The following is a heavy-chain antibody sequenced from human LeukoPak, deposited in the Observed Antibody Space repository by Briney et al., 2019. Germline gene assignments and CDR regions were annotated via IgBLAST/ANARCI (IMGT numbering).Heavy chain of an antibody. CDR1: GGSISNYY. CDR3: ARHAPRLVFDY. D-gene: IGHD6-6*01. CDR2: IYYSGST. Sequence: PSETLSLTCTVSGGSISNYYWSCIRQPPGKGLEWIGYIYYSGSTYYNPSLKSRVTIPVDTSKNQFSLKLTSVTAADTAVYYCARHAPRLVFDYWGQGALVTVSS. V-gene: IGHV4-59*08. J-gene: IGHJ4*02.